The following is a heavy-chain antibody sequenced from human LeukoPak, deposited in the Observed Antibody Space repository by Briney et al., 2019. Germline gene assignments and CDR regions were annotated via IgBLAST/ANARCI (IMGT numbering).Heavy chain of an antibody. D-gene: IGHD6-6*01. CDR2: ISGSGGST. J-gene: IGHJ4*02. Sequence: QPGGSLRLSCAASGFTFSSYAMSWVRQAPGKGLEWVSAISGSGGSTYYADSVKGRFTISRDSAKNSLYLQMNSLRAEDTAVYYCARDWGSSRLNFDYWGQGTLVTVSS. CDR1: GFTFSSYA. CDR3: ARDWGSSRLNFDY. V-gene: IGHV3-23*01.